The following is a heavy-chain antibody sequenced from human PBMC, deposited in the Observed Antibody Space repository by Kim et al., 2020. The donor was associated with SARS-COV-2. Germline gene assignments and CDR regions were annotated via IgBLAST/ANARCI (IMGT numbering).Heavy chain of an antibody. J-gene: IGHJ1*01. Sequence: GGSLRLSCAASGFTFSNYVMSWVRQAPGKGLEWVSGIFASGNDPYYANSVKGRFTLSRDNSKNMLYLQMNSQRVEDTAVYYCARDHSGFDYGANLQFWGQGTLVTVSS. CDR2: IFASGNDP. CDR3: ARDHSGFDYGANLQF. CDR1: GFTFSNYV. D-gene: IGHD4-17*01. V-gene: IGHV3-23*01.